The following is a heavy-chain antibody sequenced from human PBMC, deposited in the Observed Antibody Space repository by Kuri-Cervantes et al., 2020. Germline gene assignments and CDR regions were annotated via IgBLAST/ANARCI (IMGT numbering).Heavy chain of an antibody. CDR2: ISTDGGRQ. D-gene: IGHD3-9*01. Sequence: GESLKISCAASGFTFSSYGMHWVRQAPGKGLEWVAAISTDGGRQYYLDSVRGRFTVSRDNSHNTLFLQMDSLRPEDTAVYYCARGHLSFDFDPWGQGTLVTVSS. J-gene: IGHJ5*02. CDR3: ARGHLSFDFDP. CDR1: GFTFSSYG. V-gene: IGHV3-30*03.